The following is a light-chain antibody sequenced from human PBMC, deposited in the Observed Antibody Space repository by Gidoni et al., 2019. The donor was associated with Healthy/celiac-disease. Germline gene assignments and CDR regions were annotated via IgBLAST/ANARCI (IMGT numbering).Light chain of an antibody. CDR2: DAS. Sequence: DIHMTHSPSTLSASVGDRVTITCRASQSISSWLAWYQQKPGKAPKLLIYDASSLESGVPSRFSGSGSGTEFTLTISSLQPDDFATYYCQQYNSYLLTFXGXTKVEIK. J-gene: IGKJ4*01. CDR3: QQYNSYLLT. CDR1: QSISSW. V-gene: IGKV1-5*01.